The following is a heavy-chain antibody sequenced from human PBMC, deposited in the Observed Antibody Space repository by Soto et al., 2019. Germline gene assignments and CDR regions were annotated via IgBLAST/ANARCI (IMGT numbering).Heavy chain of an antibody. CDR3: ARDREELGNWFDP. V-gene: IGHV3-30-3*01. Sequence: EGSLRLSCAASGFTFSSYAMHWVRQAPGKGLEWVAVISYDGSNKYYADSVKGRFTISRDNSKNTLYLQMNSLRAEDTAVYYCARDREELGNWFDPWGQGTLVTVSS. CDR1: GFTFSSYA. D-gene: IGHD6-13*01. J-gene: IGHJ5*02. CDR2: ISYDGSNK.